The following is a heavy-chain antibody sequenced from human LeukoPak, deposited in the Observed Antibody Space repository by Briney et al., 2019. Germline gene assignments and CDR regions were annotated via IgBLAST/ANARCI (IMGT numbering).Heavy chain of an antibody. V-gene: IGHV3-23*01. D-gene: IGHD3-3*01. CDR3: AKAYYDFWSGYYIGGDAFDY. CDR1: GFTFSSYA. CDR2: ISGSGGST. Sequence: GGSLRLSCAASGFTFSSYAMSWVRQAPGKGLEWVSAISGSGGSTYYADSVKGRFTISRDNPKNTLYLQMNSLRAEATAVYYCAKAYYDFWSGYYIGGDAFDYWGQGTLVTVSS. J-gene: IGHJ4*02.